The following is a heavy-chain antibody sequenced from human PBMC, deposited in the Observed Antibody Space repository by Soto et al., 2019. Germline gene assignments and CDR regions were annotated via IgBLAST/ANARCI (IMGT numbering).Heavy chain of an antibody. Sequence: QPGGSLRLSCAASGFTFSSYAMHWVRQAPGKGLEWVAVISYDGSNKYYADSVKGRFTISRDNSKNTLYLQMNSLRAEDTAVYYCAREVGGPMGMGGTMIVVAPLDYWGQGTLVTVSS. D-gene: IGHD3-22*01. CDR2: ISYDGSNK. CDR3: AREVGGPMGMGGTMIVVAPLDY. J-gene: IGHJ4*02. CDR1: GFTFSSYA. V-gene: IGHV3-30-3*01.